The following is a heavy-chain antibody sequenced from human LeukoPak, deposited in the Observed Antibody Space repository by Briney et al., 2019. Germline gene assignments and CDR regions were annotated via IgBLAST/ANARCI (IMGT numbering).Heavy chain of an antibody. CDR2: VYYNGPT. J-gene: IGHJ4*02. D-gene: IGHD3-10*01. CDR1: GGSINSRSYC. Sequence: SETLSLTCTVSGGSINSRSYCWGWVRQSPGKRLEWIGSVYYNGPTYYTPYLKSRITISRATYKHQFSLKLTSVTAADTAVYYCPRVGERETGGRLFDYWGQGTLVTVSS. CDR3: PRVGERETGGRLFDY. V-gene: IGHV4-39*07.